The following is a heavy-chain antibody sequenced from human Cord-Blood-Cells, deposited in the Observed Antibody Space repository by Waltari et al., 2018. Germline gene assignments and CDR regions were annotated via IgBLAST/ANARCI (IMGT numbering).Heavy chain of an antibody. CDR2: ISYDGSNK. CDR3: ARGPEGLQLDY. CDR1: GFTFSSYA. J-gene: IGHJ4*02. Sequence: QVQLVESGGGVVQPGRSLRLSCAASGFTFSSYAMHWVRQAPGKGVEWVAVISYDGSNKYYADSVKGRFTISRDNSKNTLYLQMNSLRAEDTAVYYCARGPEGLQLDYWGQGTLVTVSS. D-gene: IGHD4-4*01. V-gene: IGHV3-30-3*01.